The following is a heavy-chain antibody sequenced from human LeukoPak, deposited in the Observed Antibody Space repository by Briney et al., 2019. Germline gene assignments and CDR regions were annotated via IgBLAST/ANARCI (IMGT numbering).Heavy chain of an antibody. D-gene: IGHD2-15*01. J-gene: IGHJ4*02. CDR2: IYPGDSGT. Sequence: GESLKISCKGSGYSFTSHWIGWVRQMPGKGLEWMGIIYPGDSGTRYSPSLQGQVTISADKSISTAYLQWSSLKASDTAMYYCARRYCSGSTCYYFDSWGQGTLVTVSS. CDR1: GYSFTSHW. CDR3: ARRYCSGSTCYYFDS. V-gene: IGHV5-51*01.